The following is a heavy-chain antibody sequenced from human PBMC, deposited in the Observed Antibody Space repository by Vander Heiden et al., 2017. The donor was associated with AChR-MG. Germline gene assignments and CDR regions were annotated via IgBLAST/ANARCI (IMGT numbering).Heavy chain of an antibody. J-gene: IGHJ4*02. Sequence: QVQLQESGPGLVKPSGTLSLICAVSGDSISSSYWWSWVRQPPGKGLEWIGETFHSGMTNYNPSLKSRVTISVDKSKNHFSLNLMTVTAADRAVYYGARSRLGFDSWGQGTLVTVSS. D-gene: IGHD3-16*01. V-gene: IGHV4-4*02. CDR2: TFHSGMT. CDR1: GDSISSSYW. CDR3: ARSRLGFDS.